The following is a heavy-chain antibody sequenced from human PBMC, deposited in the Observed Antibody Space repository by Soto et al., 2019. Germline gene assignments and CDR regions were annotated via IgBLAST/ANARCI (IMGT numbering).Heavy chain of an antibody. CDR2: IRSKAYGGTT. CDR1: GFTFGDYA. Sequence: GGSLRLSCTASGFTFGDYAMSWVRQAPGKGLEWVGFIRSKAYGGTTEYAASVKGRFTISRDDSKSIAYLQMNSLKTEDTAVYYCTRVPEYYDSSGYFAFVLWGQGTLVTVSS. J-gene: IGHJ4*02. CDR3: TRVPEYYDSSGYFAFVL. V-gene: IGHV3-49*04. D-gene: IGHD3-22*01.